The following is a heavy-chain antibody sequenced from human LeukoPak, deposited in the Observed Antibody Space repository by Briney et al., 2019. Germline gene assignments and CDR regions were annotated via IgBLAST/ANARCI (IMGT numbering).Heavy chain of an antibody. V-gene: IGHV3-15*01. D-gene: IGHD2-21*02. CDR1: GFTFSNAW. CDR3: TREAVTANGYFDY. J-gene: IGHJ4*02. CDR2: IKSKTDRGPT. Sequence: GGSLRLSCAASGFTFSNAWMTWVRQAPGKGLECVGRIKSKTDRGPTDYAAPVKGRFTISRDDSKNTLYLQMNSLKTEDTAVYYCTREAVTANGYFDYWGQGTLVTVSS.